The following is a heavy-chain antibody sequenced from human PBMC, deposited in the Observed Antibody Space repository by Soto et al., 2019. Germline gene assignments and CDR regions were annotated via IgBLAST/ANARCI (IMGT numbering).Heavy chain of an antibody. J-gene: IGHJ5*02. CDR1: GFTFSSYE. D-gene: IGHD3-10*01. CDR2: ISSSGSTI. Sequence: GGSLRLSCAASGFTFSSYEMNWVRQAPGKGLEWVSYISSSGSTIYYADSVKGRFTISRDNAKNSLCLQMNSLRAEDTAVYYCAREVGVGWFDPWGQGTLVTVSS. V-gene: IGHV3-48*03. CDR3: AREVGVGWFDP.